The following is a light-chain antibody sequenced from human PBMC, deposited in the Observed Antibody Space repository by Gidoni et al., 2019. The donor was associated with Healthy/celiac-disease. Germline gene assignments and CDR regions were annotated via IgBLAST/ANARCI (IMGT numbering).Light chain of an antibody. V-gene: IGKV3-11*01. CDR1: QSVSSY. Sequence: EIVLTQSPATLSLSPGERAPLSCRASQSVSSYLAWYQQKPGQAPRLLIYDASNRATGIPARFSGSVSGTDFTLTIRSLEPEDFAVYYCQQRSNWPGAFGQGTKLEIK. J-gene: IGKJ2*01. CDR2: DAS. CDR3: QQRSNWPGA.